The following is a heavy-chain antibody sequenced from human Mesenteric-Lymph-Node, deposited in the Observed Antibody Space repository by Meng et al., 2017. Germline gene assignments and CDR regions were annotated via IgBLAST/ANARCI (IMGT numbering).Heavy chain of an antibody. J-gene: IGHJ4*02. CDR1: CSSVSSGSYY. D-gene: IGHD5-24*01. CDR3: ARLSWLQYSLDY. CDR2: IYYSGST. V-gene: IGHV4-61*01. Sequence: QVQPPESGPGLVRPWETLSLTCTVSCSSVSSGSYYCIWIRQPPGKGLEWIGYIYYSGSTNYNPSLKSRVTISVDTSKNQFSLKLSSVTAADTAVYYCARLSWLQYSLDYWGQGTLVTVSS.